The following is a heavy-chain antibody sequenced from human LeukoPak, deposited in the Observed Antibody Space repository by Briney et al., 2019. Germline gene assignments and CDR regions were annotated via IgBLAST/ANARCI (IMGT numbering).Heavy chain of an antibody. CDR3: ARARSGSSPSNWFDP. V-gene: IGHV1-18*01. CDR1: GYTFTSYG. Sequence: EASVKVSCKASGYTFTSYGISWVRQAPGQGLEWMGWISAYNGNTNYAQKLQGRVTMTTDTSTSTAYMGLRSLRSDDTAVYYCARARSGSSPSNWFDPWGQGTLVTVSS. CDR2: ISAYNGNT. J-gene: IGHJ5*02. D-gene: IGHD1-26*01.